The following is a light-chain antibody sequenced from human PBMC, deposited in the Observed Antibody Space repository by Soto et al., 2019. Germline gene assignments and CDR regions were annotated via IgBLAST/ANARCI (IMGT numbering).Light chain of an antibody. V-gene: IGKV3-15*01. CDR1: QSVTNN. Sequence: EIVMTESPATLSVSPGERATLSCRASQSVTNNLAWYQQKPGQAPRLLRYGASTMATGIPARFSGSGSGTEFTLTISSLQSEDFEVYFCMQNNNWPPWTFGQGTKVEIK. CDR3: MQNNNWPPWT. J-gene: IGKJ1*01. CDR2: GAS.